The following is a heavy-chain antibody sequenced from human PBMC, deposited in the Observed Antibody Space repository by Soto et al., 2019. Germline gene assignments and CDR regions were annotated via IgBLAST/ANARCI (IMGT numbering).Heavy chain of an antibody. CDR3: AGEVRSSSWDYYYYYMDV. Sequence: GASVKVSCKASGYTFTSYGISWVRQAPGQGLEWMGWISAYNGNTNYAQKLQGRVTMTTDTSTSTAYMELRSLRSDDTAVYYCAGEVRSSSWDYYYYYMDVWGKGTTVTVSS. CDR1: GYTFTSYG. CDR2: ISAYNGNT. D-gene: IGHD6-13*01. V-gene: IGHV1-18*01. J-gene: IGHJ6*03.